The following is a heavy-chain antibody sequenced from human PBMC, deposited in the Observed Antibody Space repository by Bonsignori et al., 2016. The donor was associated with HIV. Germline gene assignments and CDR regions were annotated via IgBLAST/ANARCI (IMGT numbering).Heavy chain of an antibody. CDR1: GGTFSSYA. CDR3: ARDPAGSWPSSYWYMDV. D-gene: IGHD1-26*01. CDR2: IIPILGIA. Sequence: SVKVSCKASGGTFSSYAISWVRQAPGQGLEWMGGIIPILGIANYAQKFQGRVTITADESTSTAYMELSSLRSEDTAVYYCARDPAGSWPSSYWYMDVWGKGTTVTVSS. J-gene: IGHJ6*03. V-gene: IGHV1-69*10.